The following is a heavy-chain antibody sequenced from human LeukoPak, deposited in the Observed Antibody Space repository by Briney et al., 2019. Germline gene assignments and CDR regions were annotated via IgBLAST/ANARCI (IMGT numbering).Heavy chain of an antibody. CDR2: IKSKTDGGTT. J-gene: IGHJ4*02. Sequence: GGSLRLSCAASGFTFSNAWMSWVRQAPGKGLEWVGRIKSKTDGGTTDYAAPVKGRLTISRDDSKNTLYLQMNSLKTEDTAVYYCTTDGGYSYGSILDYWGQGTLVTVSS. D-gene: IGHD5-18*01. CDR1: GFTFSNAW. V-gene: IGHV3-15*01. CDR3: TTDGGYSYGSILDY.